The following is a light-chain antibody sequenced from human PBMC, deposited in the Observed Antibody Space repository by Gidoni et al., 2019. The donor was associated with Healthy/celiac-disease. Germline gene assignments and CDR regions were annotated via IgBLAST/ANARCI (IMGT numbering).Light chain of an antibody. CDR3: CSYAGSSTWV. Sequence: QAALPQPDPVSGSPGQSITISCTGTSRDVGSYNLVSCYQQHPGKAPKLLIYEGSKRPSGVSNRFSGAKSGNTASLTISGLQAEDEADYYCCSYAGSSTWVFGGGTKLTVL. CDR1: SRDVGSYNL. CDR2: EGS. J-gene: IGLJ3*02. V-gene: IGLV2-23*01.